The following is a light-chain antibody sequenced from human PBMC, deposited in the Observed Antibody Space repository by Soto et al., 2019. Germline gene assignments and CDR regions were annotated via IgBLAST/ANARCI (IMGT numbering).Light chain of an antibody. CDR3: NSYTSSSTYV. CDR2: DVS. CDR1: SSDVGSYNY. J-gene: IGLJ1*01. Sequence: QSALTQPASVSGSPGQSIAISCTGTSSDVGSYNYVSWYQQHPGKAPKFMIYDVSNRPSGVSDRFSGSKSGNTASLTISGLQAEDEADYFCNSYTSSSTYVFGTGTKVTVL. V-gene: IGLV2-14*03.